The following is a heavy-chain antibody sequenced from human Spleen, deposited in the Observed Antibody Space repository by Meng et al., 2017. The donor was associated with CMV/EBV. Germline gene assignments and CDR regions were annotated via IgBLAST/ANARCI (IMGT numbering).Heavy chain of an antibody. CDR3: ARDQYPDIVVVLAAIPY. Sequence: GFTFSSYAIHWVRQAPGKGLEWVAVISYDGRSKYYADSVKGRFTISRDNSKNTLYLQMNSLRAEDTAVYYCARDQYPDIVVVLAAIPYWGQGTLVTSPQ. CDR2: ISYDGRSK. V-gene: IGHV3-30*04. CDR1: GFTFSSYA. J-gene: IGHJ4*02. D-gene: IGHD2-15*01.